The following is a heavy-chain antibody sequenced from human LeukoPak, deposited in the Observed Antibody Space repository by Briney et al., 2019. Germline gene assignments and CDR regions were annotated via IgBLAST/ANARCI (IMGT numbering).Heavy chain of an antibody. J-gene: IGHJ6*03. V-gene: IGHV4-59*12. CDR2: IYYSGST. CDR3: ARGRSYTAAAGTRAHYYYYYYYMDV. D-gene: IGHD6-13*01. CDR1: GGSISSYY. Sequence: SETLSLTCTVSGGSISSYYWSWIRQPPGKGLEWIGYIYYSGSTNYNPSLKSRVTISVDTSKNQFSLKLSSVTAADTAVYYCARGRSYTAAAGTRAHYYYYYYYMDVWGKGTTVTVSS.